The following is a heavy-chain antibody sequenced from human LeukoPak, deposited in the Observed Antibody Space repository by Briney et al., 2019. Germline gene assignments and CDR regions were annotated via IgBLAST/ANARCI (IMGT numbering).Heavy chain of an antibody. D-gene: IGHD6-13*01. CDR2: THISGTT. CDR3: ATSVATAGWLEGAFDI. V-gene: IGHV4-4*07. J-gene: IGHJ3*02. CDR1: DGSISTYY. Sequence: SETLSLTCTASDGSISTYYWTWIRQTAGKGLEWIGRTHISGTTNYNPSLKSRVTLSLDTSKNQFSLRLTSVTAADTAVYYCATSVATAGWLEGAFDIWGQGAMVTVSS.